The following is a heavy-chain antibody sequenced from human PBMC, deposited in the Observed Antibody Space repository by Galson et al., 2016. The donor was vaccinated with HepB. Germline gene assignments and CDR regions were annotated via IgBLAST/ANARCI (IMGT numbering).Heavy chain of an antibody. CDR1: GGSISTSSYY. V-gene: IGHV4-39*01. D-gene: IGHD2-2*01. CDR2: IYYSGST. Sequence: ETLSLTCTVSGGSISTSSYYWGWIRQPPGKGLEWIGSIYYSGSTSYNPSLKSRVTISVDRSKNQFSLKLTSVTAADTAVYYCARPSSYHYYAFDVWGQGTAVTVSS. J-gene: IGHJ6*02. CDR3: ARPSSYHYYAFDV.